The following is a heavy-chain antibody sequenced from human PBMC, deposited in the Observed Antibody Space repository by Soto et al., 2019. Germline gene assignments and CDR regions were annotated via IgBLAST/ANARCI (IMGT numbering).Heavy chain of an antibody. CDR3: ASQDYYDSSGYYSFDY. J-gene: IGHJ4*02. Sequence: SVKVSCKASGYTFTSYAMHWVRQAPGQRLEWMGWINAGNGNTKYSQKFQGRVTITRDTSASTAYMELSSLRSEDTAVYYCASQDYYDSSGYYSFDYWGQGTQVTVSS. D-gene: IGHD3-22*01. V-gene: IGHV1-3*01. CDR2: INAGNGNT. CDR1: GYTFTSYA.